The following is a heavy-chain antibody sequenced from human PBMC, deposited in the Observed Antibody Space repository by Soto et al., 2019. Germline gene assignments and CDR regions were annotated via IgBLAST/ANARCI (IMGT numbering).Heavy chain of an antibody. Sequence: SETLSLTCTVSGGSINSVSYYWGWIRQPPGKGLEWIGSIYYSGSTYYNPSLKSRITINPDTSKNQFSLQLNSVTPEDTAVYYCAGARSTWGSTWYFDYWAQGTLVTVSS. V-gene: IGHV4-39*01. CDR3: AGARSTWGSTWYFDY. CDR2: IYYSGST. D-gene: IGHD6-13*01. CDR1: GGSINSVSYY. J-gene: IGHJ4*02.